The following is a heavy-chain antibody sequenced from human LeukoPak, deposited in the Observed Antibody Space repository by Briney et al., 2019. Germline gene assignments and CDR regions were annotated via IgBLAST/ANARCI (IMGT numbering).Heavy chain of an antibody. CDR3: ARDVTPYGEFDY. D-gene: IGHD4-17*01. CDR1: GFTFSSYA. CDR2: ISGSGGST. J-gene: IGHJ4*02. V-gene: IGHV3-23*01. Sequence: QPGGSLRLSCAASGFTFSSYAMSWVRQAPGKGLEWVSAISGSGGSTYYADSVKGRFTISRDNAKNSLYLQMNSLRDEDTAVYYCARDVTPYGEFDYWGQGTLVTVSS.